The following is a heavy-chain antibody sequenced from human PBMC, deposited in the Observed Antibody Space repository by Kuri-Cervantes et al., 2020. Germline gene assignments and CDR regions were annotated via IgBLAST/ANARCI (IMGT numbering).Heavy chain of an antibody. Sequence: SVKVSCKASGGTFSSYAISWVRQAPGQGLEWMGGIIPIFGTANYAQKFQGRVTITADESTSTAYMELSSPRSEDTAVYYCAREDGSSSVAFDIWGQGTMVTVSS. CDR2: IIPIFGTA. V-gene: IGHV1-69*13. CDR3: AREDGSSSVAFDI. CDR1: GGTFSSYA. D-gene: IGHD6-6*01. J-gene: IGHJ3*02.